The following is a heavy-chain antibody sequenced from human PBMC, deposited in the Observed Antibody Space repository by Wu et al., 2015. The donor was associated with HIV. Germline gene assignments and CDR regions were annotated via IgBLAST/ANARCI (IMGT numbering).Heavy chain of an antibody. CDR2: INANSGGT. CDR3: ARVSDYYDSSGYYDY. V-gene: IGHV1-2*02. Sequence: QVQLVQSGAEVKKPGASVKVSCKASGFTFTDFFLHWVRQAPGQGLEWMGWINANSGGTNYAQKFQGRVTMTRDTSISTAYMELSRLRSDDTAVYYCARVSDYYDSSGYYDYWGQGTLVTVSS. CDR1: GFTFTDFF. D-gene: IGHD3-22*01. J-gene: IGHJ4*02.